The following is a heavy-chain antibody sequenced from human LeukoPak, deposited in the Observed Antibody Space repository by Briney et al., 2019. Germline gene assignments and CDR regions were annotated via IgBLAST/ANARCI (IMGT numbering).Heavy chain of an antibody. J-gene: IGHJ4*02. CDR2: INPNSGGT. CDR3: ARGEYCSSNSCYPFDY. D-gene: IGHD2-2*01. CDR1: GYTFTGYY. Sequence: ASVKVSCKASGYTFTGYYMHWVRQAPGQGLEWMGWINPNSGGTNYAQKFQGRVTMTRDTSISTAYMELSRLRSDDTAVYYCARGEYCSSNSCYPFDYWGQGTLVTVSS. V-gene: IGHV1-2*02.